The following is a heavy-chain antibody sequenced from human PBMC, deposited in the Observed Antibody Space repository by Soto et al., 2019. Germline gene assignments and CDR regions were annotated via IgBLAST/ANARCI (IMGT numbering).Heavy chain of an antibody. D-gene: IGHD2-8*01. CDR1: GGSMSGYY. Sequence: QLQMQAPDPGLVKPSETLSLTGTVSGGSMSGYYWSWIRQPPREGLEWIGNSYYAGGTKYNPSLKRRFTVSVDPSKSQIALALSSVTAADTAVYYCARHIGKWAFDVCGPVPMVTVSS. V-gene: IGHV4-59*08. CDR3: ARHIGKWAFDV. CDR2: SYYAGGT. J-gene: IGHJ3*01.